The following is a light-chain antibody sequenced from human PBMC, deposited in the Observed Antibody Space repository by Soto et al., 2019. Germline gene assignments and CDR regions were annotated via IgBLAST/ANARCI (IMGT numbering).Light chain of an antibody. Sequence: IVMTQSPATLFLSPGERATLSWGAGQGVSGKLAWYQQRPGQAPRLLIYGASTRATGIPARFSGSGSGTAFTLTISRLQSEDSAMYYRQQLDNWPWTFSQGTKVDIK. J-gene: IGKJ1*01. CDR3: QQLDNWPWT. CDR1: QGVSGK. CDR2: GAS. V-gene: IGKV3-15*01.